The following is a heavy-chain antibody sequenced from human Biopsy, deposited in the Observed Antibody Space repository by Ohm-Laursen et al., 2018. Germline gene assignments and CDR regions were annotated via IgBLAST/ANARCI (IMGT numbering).Heavy chain of an antibody. CDR2: ISYTGYT. D-gene: IGHD4-23*01. J-gene: IGHJ4*02. V-gene: IGHV4-59*11. CDR1: GGSFTGHY. CDR3: ARGSNDFGGLYFPR. Sequence: SDTLSLTCTVSGGSFTGHYWSWIRQPPGKGLEWIGHISYTGYTSYNASLKSRVTISVDTSRNHFSLSLGSLTAADTAVYYCARGSNDFGGLYFPRWGQGTLLTVSS.